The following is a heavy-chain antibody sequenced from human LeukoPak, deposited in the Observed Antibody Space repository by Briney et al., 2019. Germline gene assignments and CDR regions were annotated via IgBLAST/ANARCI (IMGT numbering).Heavy chain of an antibody. CDR3: AKDMGSGWYGSPFDY. Sequence: GGSLRLSCAASGFTFDDHAMHWVRQAPGKGLEWVSGISWNSGSIGYADSVKGRFTISRDNAKNSLYLQMNSLRAEDMALYYCAKDMGSGWYGSPFDYWGQGTLVTVSS. D-gene: IGHD6-19*01. CDR1: GFTFDDHA. V-gene: IGHV3-9*03. CDR2: ISWNSGSI. J-gene: IGHJ4*02.